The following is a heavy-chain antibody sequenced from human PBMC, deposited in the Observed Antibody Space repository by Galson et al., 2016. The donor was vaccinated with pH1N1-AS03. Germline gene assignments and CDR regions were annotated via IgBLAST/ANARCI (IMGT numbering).Heavy chain of an antibody. CDR2: ISGSGVTT. CDR1: GFTFSSYA. J-gene: IGHJ4*02. Sequence: SLRLSCAASGFTFSSYAMSWVRQTPGKGLEWVSAISGSGVTTYYAESVKGRFTISRDNSKNTLYLQMDSLRVEDTAVYYCERAGGYWGQGTLVTVSS. V-gene: IGHV3-23*01. CDR3: ERAGGY.